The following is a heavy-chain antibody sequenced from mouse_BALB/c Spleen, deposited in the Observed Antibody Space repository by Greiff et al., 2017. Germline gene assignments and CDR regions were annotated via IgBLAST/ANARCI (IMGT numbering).Heavy chain of an antibody. CDR1: GFTFSSYA. J-gene: IGHJ4*01. CDR3: ARVENYAMDY. Sequence: EVQRVESGGGLVKPGGSLKLSCAASGFTFSSYAMSWVRQTPEKRLEWVASISSGGSTYYPDSVKGRFTISRDNARNILYLQMSSLRSEDTAMYYCARVENYAMDYWGQGTSVTVSS. V-gene: IGHV5-6-5*01. CDR2: ISSGGST.